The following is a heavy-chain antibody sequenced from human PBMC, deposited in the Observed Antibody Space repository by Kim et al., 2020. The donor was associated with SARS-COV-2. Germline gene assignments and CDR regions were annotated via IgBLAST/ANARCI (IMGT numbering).Heavy chain of an antibody. Sequence: SQTLSLTCTVSGYSISSGYYWGWIRQPPGKGLEWIGSIYHSGSTYYNPSLKSRVTISVDTSKNQFSLKLSSVTAADTAVYYCARLSVDTAMVREYYFDYW. D-gene: IGHD5-18*01. J-gene: IGHJ4*01. CDR3: ARLSVDTAMVREYYFDY. CDR2: IYHSGST. CDR1: GYSISSGYY. V-gene: IGHV4-38-2*02.